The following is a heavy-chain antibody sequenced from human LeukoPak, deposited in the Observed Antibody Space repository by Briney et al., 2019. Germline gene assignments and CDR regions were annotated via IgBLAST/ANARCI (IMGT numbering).Heavy chain of an antibody. D-gene: IGHD1-26*01. V-gene: IGHV3-23*01. J-gene: IGHJ3*02. Sequence: GGSLRLSCAASGFTFRSYAMSWVRQAPGKGLEWVSAISGSGGSTYYADSVKGRFTISRDNSKNTLYLQMNSLRAEDTAVYYCAKDSGIVGATDAFDIWGQGTMVTVSS. CDR3: AKDSGIVGATDAFDI. CDR1: GFTFRSYA. CDR2: ISGSGGST.